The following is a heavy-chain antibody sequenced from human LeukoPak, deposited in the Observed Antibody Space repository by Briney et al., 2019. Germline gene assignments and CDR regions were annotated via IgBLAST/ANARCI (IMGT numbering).Heavy chain of an antibody. D-gene: IGHD2-2*01. Sequence: ASAKVSCKASGYTFTGYYMHWVRQAPGQGLEWMGWINPNSGGTNYAQKFQGRVTMTRDTSISTAYMKLSRLRSDDTAVYYCARSCSSTSCSFDYWGQGTLVTVSS. V-gene: IGHV1-2*02. J-gene: IGHJ4*02. CDR1: GYTFTGYY. CDR3: ARSCSSTSCSFDY. CDR2: INPNSGGT.